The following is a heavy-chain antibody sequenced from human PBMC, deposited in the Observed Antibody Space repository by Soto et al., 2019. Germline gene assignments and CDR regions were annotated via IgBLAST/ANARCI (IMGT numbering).Heavy chain of an antibody. V-gene: IGHV3-30*04. CDR3: ARDGGWELPNWFDP. J-gene: IGHJ5*02. D-gene: IGHD1-26*01. CDR1: GFTFSNYA. Sequence: QVQLVESGGGVVQPGRSLRLSCTASGFTFSNYAIHWVRQAPGKGLEWVALISYDGRDEYYADSVKGRFTISRDNSKNTLYLQMNSLRAEDTAVYYCARDGGWELPNWFDPWGQGTLVTVSS. CDR2: ISYDGRDE.